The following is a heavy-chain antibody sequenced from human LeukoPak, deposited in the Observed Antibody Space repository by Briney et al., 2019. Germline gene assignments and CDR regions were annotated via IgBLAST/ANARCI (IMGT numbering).Heavy chain of an antibody. CDR2: IRYDGSNK. Sequence: PGGSLRLSCAASGFTFSSYGMHWVRQAPGKGLEWVAFIRYDGSNKYYADSVKGRFTISRDNSKNTLYLQMNSLRAEDTAVYYCAKDRPYYYDSSGYSPDAFDIWGQGTMVTVSS. CDR3: AKDRPYYYDSSGYSPDAFDI. CDR1: GFTFSSYG. J-gene: IGHJ3*02. D-gene: IGHD3-22*01. V-gene: IGHV3-30*02.